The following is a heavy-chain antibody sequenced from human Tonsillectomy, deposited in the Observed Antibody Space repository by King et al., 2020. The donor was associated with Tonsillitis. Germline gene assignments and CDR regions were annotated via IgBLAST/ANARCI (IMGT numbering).Heavy chain of an antibody. CDR2: INSDGRST. D-gene: IGHD6-19*01. J-gene: IGHJ5*02. CDR3: ARDSSGFNWFDP. CDR1: GFTFSSYR. V-gene: IGHV3-74*01. Sequence: VQLVESGGGLVQPGGSLRLSCAASGFTFSSYRMHLVRQAPGKGLVWVSRINSDGRSTSYADSVKGRFTISRDNAKSTLFLQMNSLRAEDTAVYYCARDSSGFNWFDPWGQGTLVTVSS.